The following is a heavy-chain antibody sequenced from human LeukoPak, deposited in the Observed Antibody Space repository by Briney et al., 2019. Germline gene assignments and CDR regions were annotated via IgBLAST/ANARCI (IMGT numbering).Heavy chain of an antibody. CDR2: INSDGSST. Sequence: PGGSLRLSCAASGFTFSSYWMHWVRQAPGKGLVWVSRINSDGSSTTYADSVKGRFTISRDNAKNTLYLQMNSLRAEDTAVYYCARDQSGGSAAVDWFDPWGQGTLVTVSS. J-gene: IGHJ5*02. CDR1: GFTFSSYW. V-gene: IGHV3-74*01. D-gene: IGHD6-13*01. CDR3: ARDQSGGSAAVDWFDP.